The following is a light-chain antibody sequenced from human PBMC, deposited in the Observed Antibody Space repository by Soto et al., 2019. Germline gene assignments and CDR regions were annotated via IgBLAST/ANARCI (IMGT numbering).Light chain of an antibody. J-gene: IGKJ2*01. CDR2: GAS. V-gene: IGKV3D-15*01. Sequence: EIVMTQSPATLSVSPGERATLSCRASQSVSSNLAWYQQKPGQAPRLLIYGASTRATGIPARFSGSRSGTEFTLTISSLQSEDFAVYYWQQYNNWPTFGQGTKLEIK. CDR3: QQYNNWPT. CDR1: QSVSSN.